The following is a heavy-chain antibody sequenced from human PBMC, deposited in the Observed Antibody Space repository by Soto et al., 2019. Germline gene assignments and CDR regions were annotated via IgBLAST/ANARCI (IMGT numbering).Heavy chain of an antibody. Sequence: GGSLRLSCAASGFTFSSYAMSWVRQAPGKGLEWVSAISGSGGSTYYADSVKGRFTISRDNSKNTLYLQMNSLKTEDTAVYYCTRDSYYYGSGSPWADAFDIWGQGTMVTVSS. D-gene: IGHD3-10*01. CDR3: TRDSYYYGSGSPWADAFDI. CDR2: ISGSGGST. V-gene: IGHV3-23*01. CDR1: GFTFSSYA. J-gene: IGHJ3*02.